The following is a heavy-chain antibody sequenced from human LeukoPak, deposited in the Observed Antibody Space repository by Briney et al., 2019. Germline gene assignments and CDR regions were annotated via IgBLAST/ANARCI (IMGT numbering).Heavy chain of an antibody. D-gene: IGHD6-19*01. CDR2: AYYTGSN. V-gene: IGHV4-39*01. J-gene: IGHJ6*01. CDR1: GGSVASTGCY. Sequence: SETLSLTCTVSGGSVASTGCYWGWIRQPPGKGLGWIGGAYYTGSNYSPPSLKSRLTISVDTSKNQFALTLSSVTAADTAVYYCGRHVSNGWDYHYGLDVWGQGTTVTVSS. CDR3: GRHVSNGWDYHYGLDV.